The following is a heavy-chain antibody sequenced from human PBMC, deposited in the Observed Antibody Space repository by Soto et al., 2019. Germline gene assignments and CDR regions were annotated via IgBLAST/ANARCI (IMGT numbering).Heavy chain of an antibody. CDR2: LSGTGDSA. Sequence: PGGSLSLSFPPSGFTLSSYAMSWVRRPPGKGLEWVSALSGTGDSADYANSVKGRFTVSRDDSKTTLYLQMRSLRAEDTAIYYCARDSGNYGSGSFAHWGQGTRVTVSS. CDR3: ARDSGNYGSGSFAH. D-gene: IGHD3-10*01. J-gene: IGHJ4*02. V-gene: IGHV3-23*01. CDR1: GFTLSSYA.